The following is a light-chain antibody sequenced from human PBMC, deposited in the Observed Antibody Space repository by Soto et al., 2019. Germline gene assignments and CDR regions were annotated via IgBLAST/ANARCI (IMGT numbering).Light chain of an antibody. V-gene: IGKV1-39*01. CDR1: QSISTY. Sequence: DIQMTQSPSSLSVSIVDRVIITCRASQSISTYLNWYQYKPGKAPRLVIFRSSTLQGGVPSRFSGRGSGTDFNLTISSLQPEAFATYFCQQTFSSYVSFGGGTRVEI. CDR2: RSS. J-gene: IGKJ4*01. CDR3: QQTFSSYVS.